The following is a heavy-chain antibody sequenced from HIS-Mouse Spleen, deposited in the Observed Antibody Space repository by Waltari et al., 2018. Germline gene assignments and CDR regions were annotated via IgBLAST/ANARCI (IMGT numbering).Heavy chain of an antibody. CDR1: GGSISSSIYY. J-gene: IGHJ2*01. D-gene: IGHD6-13*01. V-gene: IGHV4-39*07. Sequence: QLQLQESGLGLVKPSETLSLPCTVSGGSISSSIYYWAWIRQPPEKGLEWIGSIYYSGRTYYNPSLKSRVTISVDTSKNQFSLKLSSVTAADTAVYYCAREIPYSSSWYDWYFDLWGRGTLVTVSS. CDR2: IYYSGRT. CDR3: AREIPYSSSWYDWYFDL.